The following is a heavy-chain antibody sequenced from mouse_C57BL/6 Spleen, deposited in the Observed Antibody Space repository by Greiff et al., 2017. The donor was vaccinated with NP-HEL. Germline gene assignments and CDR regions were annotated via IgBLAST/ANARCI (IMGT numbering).Heavy chain of an antibody. CDR2: ILPGSGST. CDR3: ARRGTAQATGFAY. CDR1: GYTFTSYW. D-gene: IGHD3-2*02. V-gene: IGHV1-9*01. Sequence: QVQLQQSGAELMKPGASVKLSCKATGYTFTSYWIEWVKQRPGHGLEWIGEILPGSGSTNYNEKFKGKATFTADTSSNTAYMQLSSLTTEDSAIYYCARRGTAQATGFAYWGQGTLVTVSA. J-gene: IGHJ3*01.